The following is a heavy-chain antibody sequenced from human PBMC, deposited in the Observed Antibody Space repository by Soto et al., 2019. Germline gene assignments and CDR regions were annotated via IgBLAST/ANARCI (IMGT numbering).Heavy chain of an antibody. CDR3: ARDYSSTWYGVDS. V-gene: IGHV3-33*01. D-gene: IGHD6-13*01. CDR1: GFTFSSYG. Sequence: QVQLVESGGGVVQPGRSLRLSCAASGFTFSSYGMHWVRQAPGKGLEWGAVIWYDGSSEYYAESVKGRFTISRDNSKNTLDLQMDSLRVEDSALYYCARDYSSTWYGVDSWGRGTLVTVSS. CDR2: IWYDGSSE. J-gene: IGHJ4*02.